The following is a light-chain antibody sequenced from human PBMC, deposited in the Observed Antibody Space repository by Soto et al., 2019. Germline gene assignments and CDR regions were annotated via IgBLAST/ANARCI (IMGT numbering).Light chain of an antibody. V-gene: IGKV3D-15*01. CDR1: QSVSSN. CDR2: GAS. CDR3: QQYNKWPLT. J-gene: IGKJ4*01. Sequence: EIGMTQSPATLSVSPGERATLSCRASQSVSSNLAWYQQKPGQAPRLLIYGASIRATGIPARFSGSGSGTEFTLTISSLQSEDFAVYYCQQYNKWPLTFGGGTKV.